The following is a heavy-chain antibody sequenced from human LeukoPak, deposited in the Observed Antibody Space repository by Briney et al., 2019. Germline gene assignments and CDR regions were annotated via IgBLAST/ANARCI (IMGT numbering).Heavy chain of an antibody. V-gene: IGHV3-11*04. CDR2: ISSSGSTI. CDR1: GFTFSDYY. CDR3: AREGYCTNGVCSDDAFDI. D-gene: IGHD2-8*01. Sequence: PGGSLRLSCAASGFTFSDYYMSWIRQAPGKGLEWVSYISSSGSTIYYADSVKGRFTISRDNAKNSLYLQMNSLRAEDTAVYYCAREGYCTNGVCSDDAFDIWGQGTMVTVSS. J-gene: IGHJ3*02.